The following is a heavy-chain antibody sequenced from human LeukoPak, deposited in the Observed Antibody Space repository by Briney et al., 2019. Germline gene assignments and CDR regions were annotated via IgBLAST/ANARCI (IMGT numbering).Heavy chain of an antibody. CDR1: GYTFTTYG. CDR2: ISAYNGNT. Sequence: ASVEVSCKASGYTFTTYGISWVRQAPGQGLEWMGWISAYNGNTNYAQKLQGRVTMTTDTSTSTAYMELRSLRSDDTAVYYCARVLGGLLWFGESLLIDPWGQGTLVTVSS. CDR3: ARVLGGLLWFGESLLIDP. V-gene: IGHV1-18*01. J-gene: IGHJ5*02. D-gene: IGHD3-10*01.